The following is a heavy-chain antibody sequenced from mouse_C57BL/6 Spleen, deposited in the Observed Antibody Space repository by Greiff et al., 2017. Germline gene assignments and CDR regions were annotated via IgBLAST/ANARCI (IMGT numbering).Heavy chain of an antibody. CDR1: GFNIKDYY. V-gene: IGHV14-2*01. D-gene: IGHD2-10*02. CDR3: ARGGYGNYPDWFAY. Sequence: DVKLVESGAELVKPGASVKLSCTASGFNIKDYYMHWVKQRTEQGLEWIGRIDPEDGETKYAPKFQGKATITADTSSNTAYLQLRSLTSEDTAVYYCARGGYGNYPDWFAYWGQGTLVTVSA. J-gene: IGHJ3*01. CDR2: IDPEDGET.